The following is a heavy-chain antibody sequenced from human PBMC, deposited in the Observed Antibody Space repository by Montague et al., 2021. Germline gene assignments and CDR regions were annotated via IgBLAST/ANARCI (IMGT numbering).Heavy chain of an antibody. Sequence: SDTLSLTSAVYGGSLDGFYWTWICQPPGKGRERIGETNHRGISSXNPALKGRVTLPAVTSKNQFPLRVTSVTAADTAVYFCARYLTGGYDEWGRGTLVTVSS. V-gene: IGHV4-34*01. D-gene: IGHD5-12*01. CDR1: GGSLDGFY. J-gene: IGHJ4*02. CDR2: TNHRGIS. CDR3: ARYLTGGYDE.